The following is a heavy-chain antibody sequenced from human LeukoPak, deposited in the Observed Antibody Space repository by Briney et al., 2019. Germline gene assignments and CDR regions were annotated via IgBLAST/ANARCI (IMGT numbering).Heavy chain of an antibody. J-gene: IGHJ4*02. Sequence: GASVKVSCKASGYTLTSYDINWVRQATGQGLEWMGWMNPNSGNTGYAQKFQGRVTMTRNTSISTAYMELCSLRSEDTAVYYCARQMPGGDHFDYWGQGTLATVSS. CDR2: MNPNSGNT. CDR3: ARQMPGGDHFDY. V-gene: IGHV1-8*01. D-gene: IGHD2-21*02. CDR1: GYTLTSYD.